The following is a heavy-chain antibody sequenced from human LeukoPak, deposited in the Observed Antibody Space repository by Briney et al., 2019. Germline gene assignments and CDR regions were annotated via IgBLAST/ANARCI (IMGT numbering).Heavy chain of an antibody. J-gene: IGHJ6*03. CDR2: IRSKAYGGTI. Sequence: PGGSLRLSCTASGFTFGDSGMNWFRQAPGKGLEWVSFIRSKAYGGTIQYAASVKGRFTISRDDSKSIAYLQMNSLKTADTAVYYCSRAPYFDFYMDVWGKGTTVIVSS. V-gene: IGHV3-49*03. CDR1: GFTFGDSG. D-gene: IGHD3-3*01. CDR3: SRAPYFDFYMDV.